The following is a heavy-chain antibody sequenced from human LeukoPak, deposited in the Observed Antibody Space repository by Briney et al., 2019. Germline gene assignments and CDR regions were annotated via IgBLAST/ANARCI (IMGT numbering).Heavy chain of an antibody. CDR1: GFTVSSTY. D-gene: IGHD2-8*01. CDR3: AKWPEGAMDYFDY. CDR2: IYSGGNI. Sequence: GGSLRLSCAASGFTVSSTYMSWVRQAPGKGLEWVSVIYSGGNIYYIDSVKGRFTISRDNSKNTLYLEMSSLRVEDTAIYYCAKWPEGAMDYFDYWGQGTLVTVSS. J-gene: IGHJ4*02. V-gene: IGHV3-53*01.